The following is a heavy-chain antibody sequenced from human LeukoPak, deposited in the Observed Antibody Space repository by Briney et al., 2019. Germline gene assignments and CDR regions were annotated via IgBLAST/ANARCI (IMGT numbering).Heavy chain of an antibody. CDR2: ISFDGSKK. CDR1: GFTFSDYP. J-gene: IGHJ4*02. D-gene: IGHD3-22*01. V-gene: IGHV3-30-3*01. Sequence: GRSLRLSCAASGFTFSDYPMHWVRRAPGKGLEWVTFISFDGSKKSYADSVKGRFSISRDNSKNTFYLQMNSLRVEDTAVYFCARQSGVIVALDYWGQGTLVTVSS. CDR3: ARQSGVIVALDY.